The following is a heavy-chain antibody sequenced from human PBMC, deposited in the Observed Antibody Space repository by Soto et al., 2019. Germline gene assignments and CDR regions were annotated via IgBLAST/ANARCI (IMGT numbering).Heavy chain of an antibody. D-gene: IGHD4-17*01. V-gene: IGHV3-23*01. J-gene: IGHJ6*02. CDR1: GFTFSHYA. CDR2: VSGRGGST. CDR3: AKDSTVTTSLYFYYYGFDV. Sequence: GGSLRLSCAASGFTFSHYAMTWVRQAPGKGLEWVSSVSGRGGSTKYADSVKDRFTISRDNSKNTLYLQMNSLRAEDTAIYYCAKDSTVTTSLYFYYYGFDVWGQGTTVTVSS.